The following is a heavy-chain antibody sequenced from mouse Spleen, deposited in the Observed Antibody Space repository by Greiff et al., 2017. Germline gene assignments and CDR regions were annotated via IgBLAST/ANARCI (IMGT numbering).Heavy chain of an antibody. CDR1: GFTFSSYA. CDR3: ARHGTFFDY. Sequence: EVKVVESGGGLVKPGGSLKLSCAASGFTFSSYAMSWVRQTPEKRLEWVATISSGGSYTYYPDSVKGRFTISRDNAKNTLYLQMSSLRSEDTAMYYCARHGTFFDYWGQGTTLTVSS. D-gene: IGHD4-1*01. CDR2: ISSGGSYT. V-gene: IGHV5-9-3*01. J-gene: IGHJ2*01.